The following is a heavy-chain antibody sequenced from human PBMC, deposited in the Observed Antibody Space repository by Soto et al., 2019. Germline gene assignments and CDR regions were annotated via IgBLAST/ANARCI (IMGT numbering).Heavy chain of an antibody. CDR1: GYTFTSYA. D-gene: IGHD3-3*01. J-gene: IGHJ6*02. Sequence: ASVKVSCKASGYTFTSYAMHWVRQAPGQRLEWMGWINAGNGNTKYSQKFQGRVTITRDTSASTAYMELSSLRSEDTAVYYCATTIFGVVIIDYYYYGMDVWGQGTTVTV. CDR2: INAGNGNT. CDR3: ATTIFGVVIIDYYYYGMDV. V-gene: IGHV1-3*01.